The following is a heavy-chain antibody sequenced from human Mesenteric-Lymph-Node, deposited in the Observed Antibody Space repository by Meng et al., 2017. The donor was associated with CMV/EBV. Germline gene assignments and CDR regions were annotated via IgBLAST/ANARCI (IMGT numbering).Heavy chain of an antibody. CDR1: GLTISAYG. J-gene: IGHJ6*02. V-gene: IGHV3-23*03. CDR3: AKDNRVWSTYPYDGMDV. Sequence: GESLKISCAASGLTISAYGMSWVRQAPGKGLDWVSVIYRGVSSTYYADSVKGRFTVSRDDFKNTVYLEMYSLTAEDTAVYYCAKDNRVWSTYPYDGMDVWGQETTVTVSS. CDR2: IYRGVSST. D-gene: IGHD3-3*01.